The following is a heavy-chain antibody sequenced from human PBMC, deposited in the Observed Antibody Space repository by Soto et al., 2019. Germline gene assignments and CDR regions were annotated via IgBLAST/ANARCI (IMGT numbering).Heavy chain of an antibody. CDR3: ARGLRGFYNYGMDV. Sequence: QVQLQESGPRLVKPSQTLSLTCTVSGDSISSGDYYWSWIRQPPGKGLEWIGYIYHSGSTHYNPSLKSRVTMSVDVSKNQFSLKLTSVTAADTAVYYCARGLRGFYNYGMDVWGQGTTVTVSS. CDR1: GDSISSGDYY. V-gene: IGHV4-30-4*01. J-gene: IGHJ6*02. D-gene: IGHD2-21*02. CDR2: IYHSGST.